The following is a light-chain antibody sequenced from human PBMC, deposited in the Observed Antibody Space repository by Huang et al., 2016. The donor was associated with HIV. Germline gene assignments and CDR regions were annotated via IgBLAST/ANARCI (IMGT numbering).Light chain of an antibody. V-gene: IGKV3-20*01. Sequence: EIVLTQSPGTLSLSPGERATLSCRASQPVTTKYIAWFQQRPGQAPRLLIYVASNRLAGIPDRFSGSGSGTDITLTISRLEPEDFAVYYCHHYGSSPTFGQGTRLEIK. CDR3: HHYGSSPT. J-gene: IGKJ1*01. CDR2: VAS. CDR1: QPVTTKY.